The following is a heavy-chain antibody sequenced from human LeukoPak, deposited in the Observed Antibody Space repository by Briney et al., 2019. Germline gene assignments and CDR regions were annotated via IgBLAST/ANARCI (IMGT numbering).Heavy chain of an antibody. Sequence: GASVKVSCKASGFTFNRYGISWVRQAPGQGPEWMGWISAHNGDTNYAQKFQGRVTMTTDTSTSTAYMELRSLISDDTAVYYCARDPSNTSGRYAYFDYWGQGTLVTVSS. V-gene: IGHV1-18*01. D-gene: IGHD6-19*01. J-gene: IGHJ4*02. CDR2: ISAHNGDT. CDR3: ARDPSNTSGRYAYFDY. CDR1: GFTFNRYG.